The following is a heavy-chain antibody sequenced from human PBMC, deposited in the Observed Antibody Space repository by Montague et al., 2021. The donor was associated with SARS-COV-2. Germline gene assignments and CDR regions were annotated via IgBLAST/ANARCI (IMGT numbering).Heavy chain of an antibody. D-gene: IGHD3-3*01. J-gene: IGHJ4*02. V-gene: IGHV4-39*01. CDR3: ARSNSHYVFWFGYLPGHFDY. Sequence: SETLSPTCTVSGGSISSSSYYWGRIRQPPGKGLEWIGSIYYSGSTYYNPSLKSRVTISVDTSKNQFSLKLSSVTAADTAVYYCARSNSHYVFWFGYLPGHFDYWGQGTLVTVSS. CDR1: GGSISSSSYY. CDR2: IYYSGST.